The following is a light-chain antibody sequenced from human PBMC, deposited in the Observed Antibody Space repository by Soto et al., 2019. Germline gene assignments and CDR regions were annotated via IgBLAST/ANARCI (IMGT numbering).Light chain of an antibody. CDR2: DVT. Sequence: QSALTQPPSVSGSPGQSVTISCTGTSSDVGSYNRVSWYQQPPGTAPKLMIYDVTKRPSGVPDRISGSKSGNTASLTISGLQAEDEADYYCCSSAGSYSWVFGGGTKLTVL. CDR1: SSDVGSYNR. V-gene: IGLV2-18*02. J-gene: IGLJ2*01. CDR3: CSSAGSYSWV.